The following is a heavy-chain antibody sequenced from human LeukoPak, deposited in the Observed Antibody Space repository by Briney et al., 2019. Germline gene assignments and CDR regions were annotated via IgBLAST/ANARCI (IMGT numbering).Heavy chain of an antibody. J-gene: IGHJ4*02. D-gene: IGHD3-10*01. CDR2: ISSSSSYI. Sequence: GGSLRLSCAASGFTFSSYSMNWVRQAPGKGLEWVSSISSSSSYIYYADSVKGRFTISRGNAKNSLYLQMNSLRAEDTAVYYCAGDRYYGSGSYSLMGTYHPLIDYWGQGTLVTVSS. V-gene: IGHV3-21*01. CDR3: AGDRYYGSGSYSLMGTYHPLIDY. CDR1: GFTFSSYS.